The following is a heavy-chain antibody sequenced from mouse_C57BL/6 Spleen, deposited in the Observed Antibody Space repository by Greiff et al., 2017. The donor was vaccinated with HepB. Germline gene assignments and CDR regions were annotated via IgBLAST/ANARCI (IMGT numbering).Heavy chain of an antibody. V-gene: IGHV14-1*01. CDR2: IDPEDGDT. CDR3: TTGITTVVEDYFDY. CDR1: GFNIKDYY. Sequence: VQLQQSGAELVRPGASVKLSCTASGFNIKDYYMHWVKQRPEQGLEWIGRIDPEDGDTEYAPKFQGKATMTADTSSNTAYLQLSSLTSEDTAVYYCTTGITTVVEDYFDYWGQGTTLTVSS. D-gene: IGHD1-1*01. J-gene: IGHJ2*01.